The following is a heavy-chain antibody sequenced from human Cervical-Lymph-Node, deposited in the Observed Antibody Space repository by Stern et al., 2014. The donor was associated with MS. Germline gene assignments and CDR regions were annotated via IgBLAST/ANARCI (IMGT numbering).Heavy chain of an antibody. V-gene: IGHV3-53*01. J-gene: IGHJ4*02. Sequence: EVHLVESGGGLIQPGGSLRLSCAASGLSVSDTYMSWVRQAPGKGLEWVSVIFAGGNTYYADSVRGRFTLSRDNSKNMLYLQMNSLGVEDTAVYYCARDDGNYWGQGTLVTVSS. CDR3: ARDDGNY. CDR1: GLSVSDTY. CDR2: IFAGGNT.